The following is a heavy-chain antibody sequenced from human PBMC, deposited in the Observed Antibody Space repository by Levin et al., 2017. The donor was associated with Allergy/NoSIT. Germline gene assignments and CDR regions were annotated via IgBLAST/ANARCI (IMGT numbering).Heavy chain of an antibody. V-gene: IGHV3-7*01. CDR3: ARGSSPRITIFGVVIRGNNWFDP. D-gene: IGHD3-3*01. CDR1: GFTFSSYW. Sequence: GGSLRLSCAASGFTFSSYWMSWVRQAPGKGLEWVANIKQDGSEKYYVDSVKGRFTISRDNAKNSLYLQMNSLRAEDTAVYYCARGSSPRITIFGVVIRGNNWFDPWGQGTLVTVSS. J-gene: IGHJ5*02. CDR2: IKQDGSEK.